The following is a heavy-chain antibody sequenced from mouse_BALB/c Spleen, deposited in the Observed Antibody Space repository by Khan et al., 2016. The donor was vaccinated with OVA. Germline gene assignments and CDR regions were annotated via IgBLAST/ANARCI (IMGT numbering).Heavy chain of an antibody. Sequence: QVRLQQSGAELAKPGASVKMSCKASDYTFTNYWMHWVKQRPGQGLEWIGYINPSTGYTKYNQKFKDKATLTADKSSTTAYMQLSSLTSEDSAVYGCVNHGSSYAWFTYWGQGTLVTVSA. CDR1: DYTFTNYW. CDR3: VNHGSSYAWFTY. V-gene: IGHV1-7*01. CDR2: INPSTGYT. D-gene: IGHD1-1*01. J-gene: IGHJ3*01.